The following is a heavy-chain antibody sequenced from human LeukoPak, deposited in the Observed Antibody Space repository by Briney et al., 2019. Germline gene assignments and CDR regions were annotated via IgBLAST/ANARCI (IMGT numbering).Heavy chain of an antibody. CDR3: VRGRIATIVVVHSFHYGMDV. V-gene: IGHV4-34*01. CDR2: INDYTGNT. Sequence: PSETLSLTCDVFGGSFTDYFWTWIRQSPGKGLEWIGEINDYTGNTNYNPSLNSRVSISLEKSKNQFSLELRSVTAADTAVYYCVRGRIATIVVVHSFHYGMDVWGQGTTVTVSS. J-gene: IGHJ6*02. D-gene: IGHD3-22*01. CDR1: GGSFTDYF.